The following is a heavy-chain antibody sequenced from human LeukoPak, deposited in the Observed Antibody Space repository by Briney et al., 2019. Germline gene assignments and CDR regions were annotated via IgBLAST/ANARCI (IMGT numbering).Heavy chain of an antibody. CDR3: AKESREWLVLILGYYYYMDV. Sequence: GGTLRLSCAASGFTFSSYGMSWVRQAPGKGLEWVSAISGSGGSTYYADSVKGRFTISRDNSKNTLYLQMNSLRAEDTAVYYCAKESREWLVLILGYYYYMDVWGKGTTVTISS. V-gene: IGHV3-23*01. D-gene: IGHD6-19*01. J-gene: IGHJ6*03. CDR1: GFTFSSYG. CDR2: ISGSGGST.